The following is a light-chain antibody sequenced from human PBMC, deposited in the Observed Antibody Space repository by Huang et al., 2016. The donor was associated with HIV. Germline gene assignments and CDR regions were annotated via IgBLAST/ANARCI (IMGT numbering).Light chain of an antibody. CDR1: QSISSD. CDR3: QQYNNWPYT. Sequence: EIVMTQSPATLSVSPGERATLSCKASQSISSDLAWYQQKPGQHPRRLIHGASTRATGIPARFSGSGSGTGFTLTISSLQSEDFAVYHCQQYNNWPYTFGQGTKLEIK. V-gene: IGKV3-15*01. CDR2: GAS. J-gene: IGKJ2*01.